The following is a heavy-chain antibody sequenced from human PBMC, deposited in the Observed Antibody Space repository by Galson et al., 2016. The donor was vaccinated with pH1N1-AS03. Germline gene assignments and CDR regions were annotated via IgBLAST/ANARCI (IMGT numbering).Heavy chain of an antibody. CDR3: ARDYSTSSQYYYYYYMDV. J-gene: IGHJ6*03. Sequence: SVKVSCKASDYTFTNYGISWVRQAPGQGLEWMGWISTYNGNTSYAQKFQGRVTMTTDTSTSTAYMELRSLRSDDTAVYYCARDYSTSSQYYYYYYMDVWGKGTTVTVFS. CDR2: ISTYNGNT. V-gene: IGHV1-18*01. CDR1: DYTFTNYG. D-gene: IGHD6-6*01.